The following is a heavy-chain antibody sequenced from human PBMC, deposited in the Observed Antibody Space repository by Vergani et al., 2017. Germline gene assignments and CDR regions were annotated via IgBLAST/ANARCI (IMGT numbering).Heavy chain of an antibody. J-gene: IGHJ5*02. CDR3: ARHAQPIALAGSILDSNWLDP. V-gene: IGHV4-38-2*02. Sequence: QVQLHESGPELVKPAETLSLICSVSGFSIGYGYYWGWIRQPPGKGLEWIGAIYYRGRTDYSPSLKNRVTISMDTSRNQFSLHLRSVTAADTAVYYCARHAQPIALAGSILDSNWLDPWGPGTLVTVSS. CDR1: GFSIGYGYY. CDR2: IYYRGRT. D-gene: IGHD6-19*01.